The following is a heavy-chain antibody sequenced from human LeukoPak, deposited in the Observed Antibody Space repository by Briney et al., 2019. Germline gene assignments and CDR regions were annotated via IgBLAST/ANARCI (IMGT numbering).Heavy chain of an antibody. J-gene: IGHJ4*02. CDR1: GGSISSSSYY. V-gene: IGHV4-39*01. CDR2: IYYSGST. CDR3: ASDYYDSSGYYGGLDY. D-gene: IGHD3-22*01. Sequence: SETLSLTCTVSGGSISSSSYYWGWIRQPPGKGLEWIGSIYYSGSTYYNSSLKSRVTISVDTSKNQFSLKLSSLTAADTAVYYCASDYYDSSGYYGGLDYWGQGTLVTVSS.